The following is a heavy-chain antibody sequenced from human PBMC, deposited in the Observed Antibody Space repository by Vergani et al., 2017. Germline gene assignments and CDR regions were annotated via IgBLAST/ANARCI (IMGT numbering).Heavy chain of an antibody. CDR1: GGTFSSYA. CDR2: IIPIFGTA. J-gene: IGHJ3*02. Sequence: QVQLVQSGAEVKKPGSSVKVSCKASGGTFSSYAISWVRQAPGQGLEWMGGIIPIFGTANYAQKFQGRVTITADESTSTAYMELSSLRSEDTAVYYCASPGHYYDSSGYSAYDAFDIWGQGTMVTVSS. V-gene: IGHV1-69*01. D-gene: IGHD3-22*01. CDR3: ASPGHYYDSSGYSAYDAFDI.